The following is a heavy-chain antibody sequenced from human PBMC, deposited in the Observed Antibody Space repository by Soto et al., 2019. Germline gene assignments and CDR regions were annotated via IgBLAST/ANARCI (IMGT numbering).Heavy chain of an antibody. CDR1: GFTFSSYG. CDR2: ISYDGSNK. D-gene: IGHD5-12*01. V-gene: IGHV3-30*18. Sequence: PGGSLRLSCAASGFTFSSYGMHWVRQAPGKGLEWVAVISYDGSNKYYADSVKGRFTISRDNSKNTMYLQMNSLRAEDTAVYYCAKERNEWLRFPYYFDYWGQGTLVTVSS. J-gene: IGHJ4*02. CDR3: AKERNEWLRFPYYFDY.